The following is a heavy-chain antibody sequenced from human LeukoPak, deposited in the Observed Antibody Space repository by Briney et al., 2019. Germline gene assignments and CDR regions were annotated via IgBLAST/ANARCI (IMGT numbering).Heavy chain of an antibody. V-gene: IGHV3-48*03. CDR1: GFTFSNYE. J-gene: IGHJ4*02. Sequence: PGGSLRLSCAASGFTFSNYEMNWVRQAPGKGLEWISYISVSGTTTYYADSVKGRFTISRDDAKNSLFLQMNSLRVEDAAIYYCARDKERFGNFDYWGQGTLVTVSS. CDR2: ISVSGTTT. CDR3: ARDKERFGNFDY. D-gene: IGHD3-10*01.